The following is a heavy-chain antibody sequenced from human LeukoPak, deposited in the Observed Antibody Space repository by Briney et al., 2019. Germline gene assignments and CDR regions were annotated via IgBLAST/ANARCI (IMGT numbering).Heavy chain of an antibody. J-gene: IGHJ4*02. CDR2: IIPIFGTA. CDR3: ARSGIAVAGTLSHTFDY. D-gene: IGHD6-19*01. V-gene: IGHV1-69*13. CDR1: GGTFSSYA. Sequence: GASVKVSCKASGGTFSSYAISWVRQAPGQGLEWMGGIIPIFGTANYAQKFQGRVTITADESTSTAYMELSSLKSEDTAVYYCARSGIAVAGTLSHTFDYWGQGTLVTVSS.